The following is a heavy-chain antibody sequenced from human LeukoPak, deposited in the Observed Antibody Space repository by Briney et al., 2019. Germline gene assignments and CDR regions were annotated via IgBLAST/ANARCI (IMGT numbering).Heavy chain of an antibody. D-gene: IGHD6-19*01. CDR2: IYPGDSDT. J-gene: IGHJ5*02. V-gene: IGHV5-51*01. Sequence: GESLKISCQGSGYSFTSYWIGWVRQMPGKGLEWMGIIYPGDSDTRYSPSFQGQVTISADKSISTAYLQWSSLKASDTAMYYCARETSAVAGIPWFDPWGQGTLVTVSS. CDR1: GYSFTSYW. CDR3: ARETSAVAGIPWFDP.